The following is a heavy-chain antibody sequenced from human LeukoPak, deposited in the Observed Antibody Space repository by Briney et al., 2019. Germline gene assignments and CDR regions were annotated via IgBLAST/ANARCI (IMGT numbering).Heavy chain of an antibody. D-gene: IGHD3-22*01. J-gene: IGHJ3*02. Sequence: GGSLRLSCAASGFTFSSYGMHWVRQAPGKGLEWVAVIWYDGNNKYYADSVKGRFTISRDNSKNTLYLQMNSLRAEDTAVYYCAKDHFLDSSGSSDAFDIWGQGTMVTVSS. CDR3: AKDHFLDSSGSSDAFDI. CDR1: GFTFSSYG. CDR2: IWYDGNNK. V-gene: IGHV3-33*06.